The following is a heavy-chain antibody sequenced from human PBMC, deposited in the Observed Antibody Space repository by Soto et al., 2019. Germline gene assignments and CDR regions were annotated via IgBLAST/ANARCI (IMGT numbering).Heavy chain of an antibody. CDR3: ARDKDRLQLGGNYYYILDV. Sequence: QVQLVQSGAEVKKPGSSVKVSSWASGGTFRTSAISLVRQAPGQGLEWVGGIMPVFRRPKYAQNFQDRVTITADESTSTAYMELSSLRSDDTAVYYCARDKDRLQLGGNYYYILDVWGQGTAVTVSS. CDR1: GGTFRTSA. J-gene: IGHJ6*02. CDR2: IMPVFRRP. D-gene: IGHD1-1*01. V-gene: IGHV1-69*12.